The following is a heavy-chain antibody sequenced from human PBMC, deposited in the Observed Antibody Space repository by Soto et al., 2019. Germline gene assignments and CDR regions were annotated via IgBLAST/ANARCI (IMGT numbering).Heavy chain of an antibody. D-gene: IGHD5-12*01. CDR3: ARAKTRGYRGYDSRTSYGMDV. CDR2: LYHSGST. Sequence: QVQLQESGPGLVKPSGTLSLTCAVSGGSISSSNWWSWVRQPPGKGLEWIGELYHSGSTNYNPSLKSRVTISVDKSKNQFSLKRSSVPAADTAVYYFARAKTRGYRGYDSRTSYGMDVWGQGTTVTVSS. CDR1: GGSISSSNW. J-gene: IGHJ6*02. V-gene: IGHV4-4*02.